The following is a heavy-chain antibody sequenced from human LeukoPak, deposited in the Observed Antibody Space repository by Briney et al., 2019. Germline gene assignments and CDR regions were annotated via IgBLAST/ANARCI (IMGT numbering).Heavy chain of an antibody. V-gene: IGHV1-18*01. CDR3: VRGKNYYDSTEGLDY. Sequence: GASVKVSCKASGYTFANYGISWVRQAPGQGLEWMGWISAYNGNTAYVQKLQGRVTMTTDTSTSTAYMELRSLRSDDTAVYYCVRGKNYYDSTEGLDYWGQGTPVTVSS. D-gene: IGHD3-22*01. CDR2: ISAYNGNT. J-gene: IGHJ4*02. CDR1: GYTFANYG.